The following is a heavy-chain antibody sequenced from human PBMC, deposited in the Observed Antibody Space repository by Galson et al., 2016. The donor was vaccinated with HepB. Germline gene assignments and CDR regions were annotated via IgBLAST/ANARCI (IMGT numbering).Heavy chain of an antibody. CDR3: VRAVMLGRGMDV. Sequence: CAISGDSVYNNGAAWVWIRQSPSRGLEWLGRTFYRSTWENHYAGSVINRITISPDTSRNQFSLHLHSLTPEDTAVYYCVRAVMLGRGMDVWGQGTTVTVPS. D-gene: IGHD3-10*01. J-gene: IGHJ6*02. V-gene: IGHV6-1*01. CDR1: GDSVYNNGAA. CDR2: TFYRSTWEN.